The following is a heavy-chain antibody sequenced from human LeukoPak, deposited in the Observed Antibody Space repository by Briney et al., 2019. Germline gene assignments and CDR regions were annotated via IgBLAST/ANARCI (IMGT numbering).Heavy chain of an antibody. CDR3: ARSGARLWFGELPFDY. CDR1: GGSFSGYY. V-gene: IGHV4-34*01. CDR2: INHSGST. Sequence: SETLSLTCAVYGGSFSGYYWSWIRQPPGKGLEWIGEINHSGSTNYNPSLKSRVTISVDTSKNQFSLKLSSVTAADTAVYYCARSGARLWFGELPFDYWGQGTLVTVSS. D-gene: IGHD3-10*01. J-gene: IGHJ4*02.